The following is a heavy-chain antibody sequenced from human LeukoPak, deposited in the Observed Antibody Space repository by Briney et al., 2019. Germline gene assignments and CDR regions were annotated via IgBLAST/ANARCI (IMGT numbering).Heavy chain of an antibody. J-gene: IGHJ6*02. V-gene: IGHV4-59*01. CDR3: ARDPRERRYSSGSYGGSYYYGMDV. CDR1: GGSISSYY. D-gene: IGHD6-19*01. Sequence: SETLSLTCTVSGGSISSYYWSWIRQPPGKGLEWIGYIYYSGSTNYNPSLKSRVTISVDTSKNQFSLKLSSVTAADTAVYYCARDPRERRYSSGSYGGSYYYGMDVWGQGTTVTVSS. CDR2: IYYSGST.